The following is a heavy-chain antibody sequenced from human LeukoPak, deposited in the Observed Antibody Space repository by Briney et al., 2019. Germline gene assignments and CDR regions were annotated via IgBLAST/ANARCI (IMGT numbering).Heavy chain of an antibody. CDR1: GYTFTGYY. J-gene: IGHJ6*02. CDR2: ISAYNGNT. CDR3: ARDTPRAFTVTTHYYYGMDV. Sequence: GASVKVSCKASGYTFTGYYMHWVRQAPGQGLEWMGWISAYNGNTNYAQKLQGRVTMTTDTSTSTAYMELRSLRSDDTAVYYCARDTPRAFTVTTHYYYGMDVWGQGTTVTVSS. V-gene: IGHV1-18*04. D-gene: IGHD4-11*01.